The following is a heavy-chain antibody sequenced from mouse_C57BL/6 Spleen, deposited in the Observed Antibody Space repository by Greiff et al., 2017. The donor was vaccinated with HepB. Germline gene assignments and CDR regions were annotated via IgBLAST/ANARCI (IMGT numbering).Heavy chain of an antibody. D-gene: IGHD1-1*01. CDR1: GFNIKDYY. Sequence: VQLQQSGAELVKPGASVKLSCTASGFNIKDYYMHWVKQRTEQGLEWIGRSDPEDGETKYDPKFQGKAPITADTSSNTAYLQLSSLTSEDTAVYYCAHYCGSSYGYFDVWGTGTTVTVSS. CDR3: AHYCGSSYGYFDV. CDR2: SDPEDGET. J-gene: IGHJ1*03. V-gene: IGHV14-2*01.